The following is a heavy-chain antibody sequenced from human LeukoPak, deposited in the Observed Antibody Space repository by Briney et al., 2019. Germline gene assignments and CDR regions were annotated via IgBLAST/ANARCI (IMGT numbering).Heavy chain of an antibody. J-gene: IGHJ5*02. V-gene: IGHV1-18*01. D-gene: IGHD3-16*02. CDR2: ISAYNGNT. CDR1: GYTFTSYG. Sequence: ASVKVSCKASGYTFTSYGISWVRQAPGQGLEWMGWISAYNGNTNYAQKLQGRVTMTTDTSTSTAYMELRSLRSDDTAVYYCARNLKGAVDDYVWGSYRYVEWFDPWGQGTLVTVSS. CDR3: ARNLKGAVDDYVWGSYRYVEWFDP.